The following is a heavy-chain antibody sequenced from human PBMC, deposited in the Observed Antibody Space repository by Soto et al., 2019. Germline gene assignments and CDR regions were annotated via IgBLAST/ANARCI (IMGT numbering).Heavy chain of an antibody. V-gene: IGHV4-31*03. Sequence: SETLSLTCTVSGGSISSGGYYWSWIRQHPGKGLEWIGYIYYSGSTYYNPSLKSRVTISVDTSKNQFSLKLSSVTAADTAVYYCARVCTPRGSYAPYYFDYCGQGTLVTGSS. CDR1: GGSISSGGYY. CDR2: IYYSGST. J-gene: IGHJ4*02. D-gene: IGHD1-26*01. CDR3: ARVCTPRGSYAPYYFDY.